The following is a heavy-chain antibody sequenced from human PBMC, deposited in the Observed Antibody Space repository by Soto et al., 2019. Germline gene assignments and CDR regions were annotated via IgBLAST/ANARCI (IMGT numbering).Heavy chain of an antibody. Sequence: HPVGSLSLSCTGSGFTFSSYAMHWVRLAPGKGLEWVAVVSYDGSIENYADSVRGRFTISRDNSKNTVFLQMNSLRVEDTAVYYCAKDLYYYAFSLAASWGQGTLVSVYS. V-gene: IGHV3-30*04. D-gene: IGHD3-3*01. CDR1: GFTFSSYA. J-gene: IGHJ5*02. CDR2: VSYDGSIE. CDR3: AKDLYYYAFSLAAS.